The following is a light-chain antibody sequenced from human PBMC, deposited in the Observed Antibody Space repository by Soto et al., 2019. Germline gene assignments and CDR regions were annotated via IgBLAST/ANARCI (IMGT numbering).Light chain of an antibody. CDR1: QSLLHSNGYNY. Sequence: DIVMTQSPLSLPVTPGEPASISCRSSQSLLHSNGYNYLDWYVQKPGQSPQLLIYLGSYRASGVRDRFSGSGSGTEFTLKISRVEAEDVGVDYCMRALQAPPKYTFGQGTKLEIK. CDR2: LGS. CDR3: MRALQAPPKYT. V-gene: IGKV2-28*01. J-gene: IGKJ2*01.